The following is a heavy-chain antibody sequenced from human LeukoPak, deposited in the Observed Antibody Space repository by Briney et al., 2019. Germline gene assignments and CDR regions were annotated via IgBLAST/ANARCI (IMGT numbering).Heavy chain of an antibody. V-gene: IGHV4-59*01. CDR3: ARDGRAGSLFAY. Sequence: SETLSLTCTVSGGSISSYYWSWIRQPPGKGLEWIGYIYYSGSTNYNPSLKSRVTISVDTSKNQFSLKLSSVTAADTAINYCARDGRAGSLFAYWGQGTLVTVSS. D-gene: IGHD6-19*01. CDR2: IYYSGST. CDR1: GGSISSYY. J-gene: IGHJ4*02.